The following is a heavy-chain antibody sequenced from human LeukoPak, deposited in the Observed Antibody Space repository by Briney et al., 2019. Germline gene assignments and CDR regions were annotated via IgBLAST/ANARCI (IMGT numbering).Heavy chain of an antibody. CDR2: IDPSDSYT. CDR1: GYSFTSYW. CDR3: ARPSSGWYVLDY. J-gene: IGHJ4*02. V-gene: IGHV5-10-1*01. D-gene: IGHD6-19*01. Sequence: GEALKISCKGSGYSFTSYWISWVRQMPGKGLEWMGRIDPSDSYTNYSPSFQGHVTISADKSISTAYLQWSSLKASDTAMYYCARPSSGWYVLDYWGQGTLVTVSS.